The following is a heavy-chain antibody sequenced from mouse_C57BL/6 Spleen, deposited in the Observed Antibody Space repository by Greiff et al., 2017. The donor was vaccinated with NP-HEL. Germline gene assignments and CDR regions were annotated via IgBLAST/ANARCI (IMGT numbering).Heavy chain of an antibody. J-gene: IGHJ1*03. CDR3: ARDTVVAHWYFDV. CDR1: GFTFSSYA. D-gene: IGHD1-1*01. CDR2: ISDGGSYT. Sequence: EVNLVESGGGLVKPGGSLKLSCAASGFTFSSYAMSWVRQTPEKRLEWVATISDGGSYTYYPDNVKGRFTISRDNAKNNLYLQMSHLKSEDTAMYYCARDTVVAHWYFDVWGTGTTVTVSS. V-gene: IGHV5-4*01.